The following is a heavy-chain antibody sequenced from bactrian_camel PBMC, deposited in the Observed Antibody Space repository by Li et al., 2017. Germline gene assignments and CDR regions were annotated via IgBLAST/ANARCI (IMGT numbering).Heavy chain of an antibody. Sequence: VQLVESGGGLVQPGDSVRLSCVASGFHVRSYYMIWARQVPGKGLEWLTSIYSDGGKTYTLESVKGRFSISRNDLNDTTYLQMDNVKSEDTALYYCGTRYPGSWYRTYWGQGTQVTVS. V-gene: IGHV3-2*01. J-gene: IGHJ4*01. CDR2: IYSDGGKT. D-gene: IGHD6*01. CDR3: GTRYPGSWYRTY. CDR1: GFHVRSYY.